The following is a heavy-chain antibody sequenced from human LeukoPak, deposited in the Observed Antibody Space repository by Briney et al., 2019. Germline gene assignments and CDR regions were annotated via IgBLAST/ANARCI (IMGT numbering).Heavy chain of an antibody. Sequence: PGGSLRLSCAASGFTFSSYWMSWVRQAPGKGLEWVANIKQDGSEKYYVDSVKGRFTISRDNAKNSLYLQMNSLRAEDTAVYYCARGQSSSWYSLDYWGQGTLVTVSS. CDR3: ARGQSSSWYSLDY. V-gene: IGHV3-7*01. J-gene: IGHJ4*02. CDR2: IKQDGSEK. D-gene: IGHD6-13*01. CDR1: GFTFSSYW.